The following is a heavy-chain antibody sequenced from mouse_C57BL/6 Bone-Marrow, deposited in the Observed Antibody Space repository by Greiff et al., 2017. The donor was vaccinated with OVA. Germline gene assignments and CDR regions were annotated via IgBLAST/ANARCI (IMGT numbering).Heavy chain of an antibody. V-gene: IGHV10-3*01. J-gene: IGHJ4*01. D-gene: IGHD1-1*01. CDR1: GFTFNTYA. Sequence: EVQRVESGGGLVQPKGSLKLSCAASGFTFNTYAMHWVRQAPGKGLEWVARIRSKSSNYATYYADSVKDRFTISRDDSQSMLYLQMNNLKTEDTAMYYCVRDLELLLRGYYAMDYWGQGTSVTVSS. CDR2: IRSKSSNYAT. CDR3: VRDLELLLRGYYAMDY.